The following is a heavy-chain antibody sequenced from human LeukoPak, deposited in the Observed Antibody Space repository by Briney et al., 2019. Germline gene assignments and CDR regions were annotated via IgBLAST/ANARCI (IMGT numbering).Heavy chain of an antibody. J-gene: IGHJ4*02. CDR2: IIPIFGTA. D-gene: IGHD2-2*01. Sequence: AVTVSCKASGGXFSSYAMSWVRQAPGQGLEWLGGIIPIFGTANYAQKFQGRVTITADESTSTAYMELSRLRSEDTAVYYCARDPICSSTSCPTFDYWGQGTLVTVSS. CDR3: ARDPICSSTSCPTFDY. V-gene: IGHV1-69*13. CDR1: GGXFSSYA.